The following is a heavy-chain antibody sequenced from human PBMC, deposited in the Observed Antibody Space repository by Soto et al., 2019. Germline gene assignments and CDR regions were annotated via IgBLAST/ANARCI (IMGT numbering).Heavy chain of an antibody. Sequence: HPGGSLRLSCAASGFTFSSYAMSWVRQAPGKGLEWVSAISGSGGSTYYADSVKGRFTISRDNSKNTLYLQMNSLRAEDTAVYYCAKDLEYSSGWYFDYWGQGTLVTVSS. J-gene: IGHJ4*02. CDR1: GFTFSSYA. V-gene: IGHV3-23*01. CDR3: AKDLEYSSGWYFDY. D-gene: IGHD6-19*01. CDR2: ISGSGGST.